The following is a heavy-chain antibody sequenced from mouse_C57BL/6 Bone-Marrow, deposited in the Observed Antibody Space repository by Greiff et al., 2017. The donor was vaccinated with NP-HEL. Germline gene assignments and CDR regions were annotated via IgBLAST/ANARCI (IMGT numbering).Heavy chain of an antibody. Sequence: EVMLVESGGDLVKPGGSLKLSCAASGFTFSSYGMSWVRQTPDKRLEWVATISSGGSYTYYPDSVKGRFTISRDNAKNTLYLQMSSLKSEDTAMYYCARFITTVVAHWYFDVWGTGTTVTVSS. J-gene: IGHJ1*03. D-gene: IGHD1-1*01. CDR2: ISSGGSYT. CDR3: ARFITTVVAHWYFDV. V-gene: IGHV5-6*01. CDR1: GFTFSSYG.